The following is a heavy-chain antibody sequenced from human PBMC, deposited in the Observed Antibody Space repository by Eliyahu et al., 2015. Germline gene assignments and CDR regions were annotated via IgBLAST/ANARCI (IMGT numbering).Heavy chain of an antibody. CDR2: ISPYNGNT. J-gene: IGHJ6*02. CDR3: ASPGVIINYYGVDV. V-gene: IGHV1-18*01. CDR1: XXXXSXYTFPEYG. D-gene: IGHD3-22*01. Sequence: QVQLVQSGAELKKPGAXVRVSCKASXXXXSXYTFPEYGFSWVRQAPGQGLEWVGWISPYNGNTRYARKVQGRVTLTTDASTSTVYMELRSLRPDDTAVYYCASPGVIINYYGVDVWGQGTAVTVSS.